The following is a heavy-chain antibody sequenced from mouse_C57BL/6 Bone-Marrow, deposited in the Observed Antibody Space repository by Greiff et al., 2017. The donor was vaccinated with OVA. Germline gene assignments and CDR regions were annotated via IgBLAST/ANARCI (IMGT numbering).Heavy chain of an antibody. CDR1: GFTFSDYG. CDR2: ISSGSSTI. D-gene: IGHD2-2*01. CDR3: ARPGYDGYWYFDV. V-gene: IGHV5-17*01. Sequence: EVQLVESGGGLVKPGGSLKLSCAASGFTFSDYGMHWVRQAPEKGLEWVAYISSGSSTIYYADTVKGRFTISRDNAKNTLFLQMTSLRSEDTAMYYCARPGYDGYWYFDVWGTGTTVTVSS. J-gene: IGHJ1*03.